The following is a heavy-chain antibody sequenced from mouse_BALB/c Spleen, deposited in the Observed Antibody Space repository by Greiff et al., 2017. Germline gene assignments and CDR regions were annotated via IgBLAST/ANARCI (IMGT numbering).Heavy chain of an antibody. V-gene: IGHV1-62-2*01. CDR1: GYTFTEYI. CDR3: ARHEVRDYAMDY. CDR2: FYPGSGSI. Sequence: VQLVESGAELVKPGASVKLSCKASGYTFTEYIIHWVKQRSGQGLEWIGWFYPGSGSIKYNEKFKDKATLTADKSSSTVYMELSRLTSEDSAVYFCARHEVRDYAMDYWGQGTSVTVSS. J-gene: IGHJ4*01.